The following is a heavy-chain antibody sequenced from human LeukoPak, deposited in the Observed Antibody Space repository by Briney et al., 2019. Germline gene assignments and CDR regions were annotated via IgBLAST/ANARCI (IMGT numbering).Heavy chain of an antibody. D-gene: IGHD1-1*01. CDR1: GVSISSHY. CDR2: MFSTGTA. CDR3: ARTNERERGGESFHF. J-gene: IGHJ3*01. Sequence: PSETLSLTCTVSGVSISSHYWSWVRQPPGKGLEWIGYMFSTGTADYNPSLKSRVTMSVDTSKNQFSLKLSSVTAVDTAVYYCARTNERERGGESFHFWGQGTMVTVSS. V-gene: IGHV4-59*11.